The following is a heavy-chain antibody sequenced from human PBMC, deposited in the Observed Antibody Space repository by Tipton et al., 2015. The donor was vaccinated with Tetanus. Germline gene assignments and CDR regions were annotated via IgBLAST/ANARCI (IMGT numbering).Heavy chain of an antibody. CDR3: ARGRGYYDILTGYYDFDY. CDR2: ISAYNGNT. Sequence: QLVQSGAEVKKPGASVKVSCKASGYTFTSYGISWVRQAPGQGLEWMGWISAYNGNTNYAQKLQGRVTMTTDTSTSTAYMELRCLRSDDTAVYYCARGRGYYDILTGYYDFDYWGQGTLVTVSS. J-gene: IGHJ4*02. D-gene: IGHD3-9*01. CDR1: GYTFTSYG. V-gene: IGHV1-18*04.